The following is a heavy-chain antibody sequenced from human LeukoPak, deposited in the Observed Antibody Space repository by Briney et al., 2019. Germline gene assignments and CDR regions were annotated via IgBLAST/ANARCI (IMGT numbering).Heavy chain of an antibody. CDR3: ARGGRYDLLTGYSPDFDY. Sequence: ASVKVSCTASGYTFTGYYMHWVRQAPGQGLEWMGWINPNSGGTNYAQKFQGRVTMTRDTSISTAYMELSRLRSDDTAVYYYARGGRYDLLTGYSPDFDYWGQGTLVTVSS. CDR1: GYTFTGYY. J-gene: IGHJ4*02. CDR2: INPNSGGT. V-gene: IGHV1-2*02. D-gene: IGHD3-9*01.